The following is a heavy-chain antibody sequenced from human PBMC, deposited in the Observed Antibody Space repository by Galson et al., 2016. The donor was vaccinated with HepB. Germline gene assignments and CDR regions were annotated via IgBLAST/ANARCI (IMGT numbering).Heavy chain of an antibody. Sequence: SLRLSCAGSGFAFSTYTMSWVRQAPGKGLEWVAYISIGGTTIYYADSVKGRLTISRDNAKNSLYLQMDSLRDEDTAVYYCAKDYVGGLDFWSGYPILWFDPWGQGTLVNVSS. CDR1: GFAFSTYT. V-gene: IGHV3-48*02. CDR2: ISIGGTTI. D-gene: IGHD3-3*01. CDR3: AKDYVGGLDFWSGYPILWFDP. J-gene: IGHJ5*02.